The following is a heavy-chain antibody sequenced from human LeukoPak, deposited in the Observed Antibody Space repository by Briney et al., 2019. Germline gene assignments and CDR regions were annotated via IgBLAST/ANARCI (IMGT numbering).Heavy chain of an antibody. D-gene: IGHD6-6*01. J-gene: IGHJ4*02. V-gene: IGHV4-59*01. CDR2: IYHSGST. CDR3: ATSIAARAALN. CDR1: GDSISSYY. Sequence: SETLSLTCTVSGDSISSYYWSWIRQPPGKGLEWIGYIYHSGSTNYNASLESRATISVDTSKNQFSLKLSSVTAADTAVYYCATSIAARAALNWGQGTLVTVSS.